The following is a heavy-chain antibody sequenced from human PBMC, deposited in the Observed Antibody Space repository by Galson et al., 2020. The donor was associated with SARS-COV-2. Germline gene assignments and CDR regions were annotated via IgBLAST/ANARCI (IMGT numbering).Heavy chain of an antibody. CDR3: VRTGLSVPAAFDY. CDR1: GFTFSDHY. J-gene: IGHJ4*02. V-gene: IGHV3-72*01. Sequence: GGSLRLSCAASGFTFSDHYMDWVRQAPGKGLEWVGRIRKKTNSYTTAYAASVKGRFTISRDDSKNSLFLQMSSLKVEDTAVYYCVRTGLSVPAAFDYWGQGTLVPVSS. CDR2: IRKKTNSYTT. D-gene: IGHD2-2*01.